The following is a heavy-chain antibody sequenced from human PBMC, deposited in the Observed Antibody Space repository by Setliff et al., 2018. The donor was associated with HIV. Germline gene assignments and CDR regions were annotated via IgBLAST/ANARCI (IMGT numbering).Heavy chain of an antibody. D-gene: IGHD3-22*01. Sequence: ASVKVSCKTSGYNFMLYYIYWVRQAPGQGLEWMGLVNPSGGSTNYAQKCQGRVTMTTNTYADTAYMELRNLRSEDAAVYYYDSSGYYPHPGSPDYWGQGTLVTVSS. CDR3: DSSGYYPHPGSPDY. CDR2: VNPSGGST. J-gene: IGHJ4*02. V-gene: IGHV1-46*03. CDR1: GYNFMLYY.